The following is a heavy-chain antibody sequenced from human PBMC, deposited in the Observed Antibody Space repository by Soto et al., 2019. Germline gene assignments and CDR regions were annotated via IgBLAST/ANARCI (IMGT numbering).Heavy chain of an antibody. CDR2: ISAYNGNT. Sequence: QVQLVQSGAEVKKPGASVKVSCKASGYTFTSYGISWVRQAPGHGLEWMGWISAYNGNTNYAQKLQGRVTMTTDTSTSIAYMELSSLRSDDTAVYYCAREELDLTFGYGMDVWGQGTTVTVSS. CDR1: GYTFTSYG. D-gene: IGHD1-7*01. CDR3: AREELDLTFGYGMDV. V-gene: IGHV1-18*01. J-gene: IGHJ6*02.